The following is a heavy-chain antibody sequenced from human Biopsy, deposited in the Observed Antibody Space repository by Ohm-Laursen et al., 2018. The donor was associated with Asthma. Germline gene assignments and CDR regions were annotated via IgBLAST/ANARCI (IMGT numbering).Heavy chain of an antibody. J-gene: IGHJ6*02. V-gene: IGHV4-39*01. Sequence: TLSLTCILSSGSGGYMRSGNYYWGWIRQPPGKGLEWIGSIYYSGTTYYNPSLGSRVTVSADTSKNQFSLKLTSVTAADTAVYYCVRGSSSWHHGPFHYYYGLDVWGQGTTTTVSS. CDR2: IYYSGTT. CDR3: VRGSSSWHHGPFHYYYGLDV. D-gene: IGHD6-13*01. CDR1: SGSGGYMRSGNYY.